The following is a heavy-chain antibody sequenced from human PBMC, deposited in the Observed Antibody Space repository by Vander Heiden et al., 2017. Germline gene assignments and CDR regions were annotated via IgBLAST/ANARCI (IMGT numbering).Heavy chain of an antibody. D-gene: IGHD2-2*01. J-gene: IGHJ6*02. CDR1: GLTFSSYA. CDR2: ISYDGSNK. Sequence: QVQLVESGGGVVQPGRSLRLSCAASGLTFSSYARHWVRQAPGKGLEWVAVISYDGSNKYYADSVKGRFTISRDNSKNTLYLQMNSLRAEDTAVYYCARTLVVVRHPMDVWGQGTTVTVSS. V-gene: IGHV3-30*01. CDR3: ARTLVVVRHPMDV.